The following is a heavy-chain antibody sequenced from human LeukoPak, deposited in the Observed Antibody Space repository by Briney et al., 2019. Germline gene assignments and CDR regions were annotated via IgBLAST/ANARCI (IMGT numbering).Heavy chain of an antibody. D-gene: IGHD6-19*01. V-gene: IGHV1-2*02. Sequence: ASVKVSCKTSGYTFTGYHVHWVRQAPGQGLEWMGWFNANSGDTKYAQKFQGRVTMTRDTSISTAYMELSRLRSDDTAVYYCARVRRVGGWYNNWFDPWGQVTLVTVSS. CDR2: FNANSGDT. J-gene: IGHJ5*02. CDR3: ARVRRVGGWYNNWFDP. CDR1: GYTFTGYH.